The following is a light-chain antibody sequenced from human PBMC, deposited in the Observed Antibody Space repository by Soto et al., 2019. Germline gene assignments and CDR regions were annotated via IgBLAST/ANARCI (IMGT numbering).Light chain of an antibody. CDR3: QQFYRYPLT. V-gene: IGKV1-13*02. J-gene: IGKJ4*01. Sequence: AIQLTQSPSSLSASVGDRVTITCRASQGIRSALAWYQQKPGKGPKLLIYDASRLESGVPSRFSGSGSGTDFTLTISSLQPEDFATYSCQQFYRYPLTFGGGTKVEI. CDR1: QGIRSA. CDR2: DAS.